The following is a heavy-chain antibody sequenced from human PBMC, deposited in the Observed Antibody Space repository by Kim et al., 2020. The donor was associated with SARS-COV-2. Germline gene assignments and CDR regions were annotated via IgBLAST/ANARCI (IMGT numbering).Heavy chain of an antibody. CDR3: MKGWSKNRTRLPL. CDR1: GFNFSNFA. Sequence: GGSLRLSCSGSGFNFSNFAFHWVRQAPGQGLERVSTIGKSGGYTFYIDSVRGRFTVSRDNSNNTVDLQMTSLRLEDTATYYCMKGWSKNRTRLPLWGQGTRVTVSA. V-gene: IGHV3-64D*06. D-gene: IGHD2-8*02. CDR2: IGKSGGYT. J-gene: IGHJ4*02.